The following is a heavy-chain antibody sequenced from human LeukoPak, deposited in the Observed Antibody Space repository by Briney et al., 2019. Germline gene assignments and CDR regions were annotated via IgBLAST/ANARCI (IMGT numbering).Heavy chain of an antibody. Sequence: GGSLRLSCAASGFTFKSYTINWVRQSPVKGLEWVSSISPSSSYIYYADSVRGRFTISRDNAKNSLYLQMNGLRAEDRAVYYCARVPREVAGALYSWYFDLWGRGTLVTVSS. CDR3: ARVPREVAGALYSWYFDL. J-gene: IGHJ2*01. D-gene: IGHD6-13*01. CDR1: GFTFKSYT. CDR2: ISPSSSYI. V-gene: IGHV3-21*01.